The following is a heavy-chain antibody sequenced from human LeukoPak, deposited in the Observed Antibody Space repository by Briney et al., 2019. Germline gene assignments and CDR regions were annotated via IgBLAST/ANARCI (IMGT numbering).Heavy chain of an antibody. CDR2: ISSSSSTI. D-gene: IGHD2-8*02. CDR3: VRWGAWSSFDY. Sequence: PGGSLRLSCAASGFTFSSYSMNWVRQAPGKGLEWVSYISSSSSTIYYADSVKGRFTISRDNAKNSLYLQMNSLTVDDTAVYYCVRWGAWSSFDYWGQGTPVTVST. V-gene: IGHV3-48*01. CDR1: GFTFSSYS. J-gene: IGHJ4*02.